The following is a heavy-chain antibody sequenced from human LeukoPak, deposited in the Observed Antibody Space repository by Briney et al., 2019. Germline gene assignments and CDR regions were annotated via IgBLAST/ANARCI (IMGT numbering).Heavy chain of an antibody. V-gene: IGHV3-23*01. CDR2: ISGSGGST. CDR3: AKGLRICSSTSCKYYYYYGMDV. Sequence: GGSLRLSCAASGFTFSSYAMSWVRQAPGKGLEWVSAISGSGGSTYYADSVKGRFTISRDNSKNTLYLQMNSLRAEDTAVYYCAKGLRICSSTSCKYYYYYGMDVWGKGTTVTVSS. CDR1: GFTFSSYA. J-gene: IGHJ6*04. D-gene: IGHD2-2*01.